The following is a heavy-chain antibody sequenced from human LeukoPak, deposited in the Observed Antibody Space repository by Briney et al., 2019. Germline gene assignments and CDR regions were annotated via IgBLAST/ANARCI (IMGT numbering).Heavy chain of an antibody. J-gene: IGHJ4*02. CDR2: INHSGST. CDR1: GRSFSGYY. CDR3: ARDRNHYSSFDY. D-gene: IGHD1-14*01. V-gene: IGHV4-34*01. Sequence: SETLSLTCAVYGRSFSGYYWSWIRQPPGKGLEWIGEINHSGSTNYNPSLKSRVTISVDTSKNQFSLKLSSVTAADTAVYYCARDRNHYSSFDYWGQGTLVTVSS.